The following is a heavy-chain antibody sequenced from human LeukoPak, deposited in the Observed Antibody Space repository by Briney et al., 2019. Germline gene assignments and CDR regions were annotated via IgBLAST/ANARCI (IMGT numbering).Heavy chain of an antibody. Sequence: GGSLRLSCAASRFTFSSYSMNWVRQAPGKGLEWVGCIRSKAYGGTTEYAASVKGRFTISRDDSKSIAYLQMNSLKTEDTAVYYCSRGGMIVVVITSDDAFDMWGQGTMVTVSS. V-gene: IGHV3-49*04. CDR2: IRSKAYGGTT. D-gene: IGHD3-22*01. J-gene: IGHJ3*02. CDR3: SRGGMIVVVITSDDAFDM. CDR1: RFTFSSYS.